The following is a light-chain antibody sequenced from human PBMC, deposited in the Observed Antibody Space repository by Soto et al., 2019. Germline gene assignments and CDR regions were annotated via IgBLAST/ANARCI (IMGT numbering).Light chain of an antibody. J-gene: IGLJ2*01. CDR2: GNN. CDR1: RSNIGAGND. V-gene: IGLV1-40*01. Sequence: QSVRTQPPSVSGAPGQRGTISCTGSRSNIGAGNDGHWYQQLPGTAPKLLIFGNNNRPSGVPDRFAGSKSGTSASLAITGLHAEDDADYYCQSYDSSLSGSVFVGGTKVTVL. CDR3: QSYDSSLSGSV.